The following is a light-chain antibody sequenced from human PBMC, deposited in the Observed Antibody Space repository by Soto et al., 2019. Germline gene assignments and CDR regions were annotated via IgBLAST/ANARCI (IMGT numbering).Light chain of an antibody. V-gene: IGLV2-8*01. CDR1: SSDVGGYNY. J-gene: IGLJ2*01. CDR2: EVS. CDR3: SSSAGSSAEV. Sequence: QSALTQPPSASGSPGQSVTISCTGTSSDVGGYNYVSWYQQHPGKAPKLMIYEVSKRPSGVPDRFSGSKSGNTASLTVSGLQAEDEGDYYCSSSAGSSAEVFGGGTKLTVL.